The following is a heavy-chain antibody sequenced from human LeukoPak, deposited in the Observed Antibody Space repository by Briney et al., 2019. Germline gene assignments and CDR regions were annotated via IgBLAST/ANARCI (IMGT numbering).Heavy chain of an antibody. J-gene: IGHJ4*02. CDR2: IKQDGSEK. CDR3: ARGPYSGSYPPFFDY. V-gene: IGHV3-7*01. Sequence: GGSLRLSCAASGFTFSSYGMSWVRQAPGKGLEWVANIKQDGSEKYYVDSVKGRFTISRDNAKNSLYLQMNSLRAEDTAVYYCARGPYSGSYPPFFDYWGQGTLVTVSS. D-gene: IGHD1-26*01. CDR1: GFTFSSYG.